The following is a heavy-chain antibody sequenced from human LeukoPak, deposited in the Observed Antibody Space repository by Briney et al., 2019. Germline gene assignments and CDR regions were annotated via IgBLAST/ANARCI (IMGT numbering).Heavy chain of an antibody. J-gene: IGHJ4*02. CDR1: GFTFSSHW. D-gene: IGHD3-10*01. CDR2: IKQDGSEK. V-gene: IGHV3-7*01. Sequence: PGGSLRLSCAASGFTFSSHWMSWVRQAPGKGLEWVANIKQDGSEKYYVDSVKGRFTISRDNAKNSLYLQMNSLRAEDTAVYYCARVKGSPVYYHWGQGTLVTVSS. CDR3: ARVKGSPVYYH.